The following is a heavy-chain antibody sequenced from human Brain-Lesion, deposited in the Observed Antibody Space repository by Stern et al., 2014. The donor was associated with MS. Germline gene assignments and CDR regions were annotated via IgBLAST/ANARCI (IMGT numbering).Heavy chain of an antibody. V-gene: IGHV3-7*01. CDR1: GLSFSDYW. CDR3: ARGRDYFGP. CDR2: IKQDGSEK. Sequence: EVQLVQSGGGLAQPGGSLRLSCAASGLSFSDYWMSWVGQAPGKGLEWVAYIKQDGSEKYYLDSVKGRFTISRDNTKNSLSLQMNSLRAEDTAFYYCARGRDYFGPWGQGTLVTVSS. J-gene: IGHJ4*02.